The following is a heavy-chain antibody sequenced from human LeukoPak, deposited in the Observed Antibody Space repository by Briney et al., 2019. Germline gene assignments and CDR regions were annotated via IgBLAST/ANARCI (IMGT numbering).Heavy chain of an antibody. J-gene: IGHJ4*02. Sequence: PSETLSLTCAVSGGSISSYYWSWIRQPPGKGLEWIGYISYSGSTNYNPSLKSRVTISVDTSRNQFSLKLSSVTAADTAVYYCARGRLGGSGSYYNVLDYWGQGTLVTVSS. CDR2: ISYSGST. V-gene: IGHV4-59*01. D-gene: IGHD3-10*01. CDR1: GGSISSYY. CDR3: ARGRLGGSGSYYNVLDY.